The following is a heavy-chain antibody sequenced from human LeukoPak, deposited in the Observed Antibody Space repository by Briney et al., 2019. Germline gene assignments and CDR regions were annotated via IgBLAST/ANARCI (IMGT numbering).Heavy chain of an antibody. CDR2: INPSGGST. V-gene: IGHV1-46*01. CDR1: GYTFTSYY. D-gene: IGHD6-6*01. CDR3: ARALARLNNAFDI. Sequence: ASVKVSCKASGYTFTSYYMHWVRQAPGQGLEWMGIINPSGGSTNYAQKFQGRVTITADESTSTAYMELSSLRSEDTAVYYCARALARLNNAFDIWGQGTMVTVSS. J-gene: IGHJ3*02.